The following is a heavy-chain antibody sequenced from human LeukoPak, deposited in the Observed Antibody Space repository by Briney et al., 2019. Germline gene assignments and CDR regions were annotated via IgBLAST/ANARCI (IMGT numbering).Heavy chain of an antibody. CDR1: GYTFTGYY. V-gene: IGHV1-2*02. CDR2: INPNSGGT. J-gene: IGHJ5*02. Sequence: ASVKVSCKASGYTFTGYYMHWVRQAPGQGLEWMGWINPNSGGTNYAQKFQGRVTMTRDTSISTAYMELSRLRSDDTAVYYCAGGYYYGSGSSGWFDPWGQGTLVTVSS. CDR3: AGGYYYGSGSSGWFDP. D-gene: IGHD3-10*01.